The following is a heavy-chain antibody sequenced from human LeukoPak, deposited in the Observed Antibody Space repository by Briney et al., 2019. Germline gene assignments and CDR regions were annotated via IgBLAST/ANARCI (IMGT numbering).Heavy chain of an antibody. D-gene: IGHD6-13*01. J-gene: IGHJ4*02. CDR2: ISSSSSTI. CDR3: ARDGSSSGQAAAGLDY. CDR1: GFTFSSYS. V-gene: IGHV3-48*01. Sequence: GGSLRLSCAASGFTFSSYSMNWVRQAPGKGLEGVSYISSSSSTIYYADSVKDRFTISRDNSKNTLYLQMNSLRAEDTAVYYCARDGSSSGQAAAGLDYWGQGTLVTVSS.